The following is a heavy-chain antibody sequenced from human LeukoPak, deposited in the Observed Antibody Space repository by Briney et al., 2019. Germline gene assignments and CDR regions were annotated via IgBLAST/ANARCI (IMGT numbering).Heavy chain of an antibody. CDR1: GFTFSSYW. J-gene: IGHJ6*03. D-gene: IGHD2-2*02. V-gene: IGHV3-74*01. CDR3: ARRARVPAAISRYYYMDV. CDR2: INNDGSST. Sequence: GGSLRLSCAASGFTFSSYWMHWVRQAPGKGLVWVSRINNDGSSTSYADSVKGRFTISRDNAKNSLYLQMNSLRAEDTAVYYCARRARVPAAISRYYYMDVWGKGTTVTVSS.